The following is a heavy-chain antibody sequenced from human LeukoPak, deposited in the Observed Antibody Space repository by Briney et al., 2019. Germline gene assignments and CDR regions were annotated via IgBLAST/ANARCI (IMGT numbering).Heavy chain of an antibody. D-gene: IGHD2-2*03. CDR1: GGSFSGYY. J-gene: IGHJ4*02. CDR2: INHSGST. Sequence: SETLSLTCAVYGGSFSGYYWSWIRQPPGKGLEWIGEINHSGSTNYNPSLKSRVTISVGTSKNQFSLKLSSVTAADTAVYYCARLAMDIVVVPGATFDYWGQGTLVTVSS. CDR3: ARLAMDIVVVPGATFDY. V-gene: IGHV4-34*01.